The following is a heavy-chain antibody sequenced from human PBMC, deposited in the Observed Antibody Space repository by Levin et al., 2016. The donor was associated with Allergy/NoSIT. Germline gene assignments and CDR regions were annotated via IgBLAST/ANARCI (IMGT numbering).Heavy chain of an antibody. CDR2: IYYSGST. CDR3: ARASHLGIGGGIDY. CDR1: GGSISSYY. Sequence: SETLSLTCTVSGGSISSYYWSWIRQPPGKGLEWIGYIYYSGSTNYNPSLKSRVTISVDTSKNQFSLKLSSVTAADTAVYYCARASHLGIGGGIDYWGQGTLVTVSS. D-gene: IGHD7-27*01. V-gene: IGHV4-59*01. J-gene: IGHJ4*02.